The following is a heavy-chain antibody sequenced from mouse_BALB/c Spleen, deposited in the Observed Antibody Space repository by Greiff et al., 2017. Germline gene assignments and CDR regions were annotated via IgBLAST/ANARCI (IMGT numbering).Heavy chain of an antibody. CDR3: ARASYYYGSPDV. Sequence: EVMLVESGGGLVQPGGSLRLSCATSGFTFTDYYMSWVRQPPGKALEWLGFIRNKANGYTTEYSASVKGRFTISRDNSQSILYLQMNTQRAEDSATYYCARASYYYGSPDVWGAGTTVTVSS. V-gene: IGHV7-3*02. CDR2: IRNKANGYTT. D-gene: IGHD1-1*01. J-gene: IGHJ1*01. CDR1: GFTFTDYY.